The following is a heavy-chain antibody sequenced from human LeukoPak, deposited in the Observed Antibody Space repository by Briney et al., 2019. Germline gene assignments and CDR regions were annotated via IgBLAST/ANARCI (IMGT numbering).Heavy chain of an antibody. J-gene: IGHJ4*02. CDR3: ASSSGALDY. Sequence: GGSLRLSCTASGFTFSSYSMNWVRQAPGRGLEWISYIISSSTTVYYADSVKGRFTVSRDNAKNSLYLQMNSLSDEDTAVYYCASSSGALDYWGQGTLVTVSS. CDR2: IISSSTTV. D-gene: IGHD3-22*01. V-gene: IGHV3-48*02. CDR1: GFTFSSYS.